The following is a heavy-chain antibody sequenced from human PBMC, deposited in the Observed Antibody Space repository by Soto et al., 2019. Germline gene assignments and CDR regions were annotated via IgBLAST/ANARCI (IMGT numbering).Heavy chain of an antibody. V-gene: IGHV3-13*01. Sequence: GGSLRLSCTTSGFTFSTYGMHWVRQVTGKGLEWVSGIVVAGDTYYPDSVKGRFTISRENAKNSLYLQMDSLRVEDTAVYYCARRGIDTMSGFDALDVWGLGTKLTVSS. CDR3: ARRGIDTMSGFDALDV. D-gene: IGHD6-25*01. CDR2: IVVAGDT. CDR1: GFTFSTYG. J-gene: IGHJ3*01.